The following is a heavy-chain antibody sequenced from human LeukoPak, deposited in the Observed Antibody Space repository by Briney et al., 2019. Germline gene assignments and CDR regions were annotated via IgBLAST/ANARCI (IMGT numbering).Heavy chain of an antibody. CDR2: INPSGGST. Sequence: ASVKVSCKASGYTFTSYYMHWVRQAPGQGLEWMGIINPSGGSTSYAQKFQGRVTMTRDTSTSTVYMELSSLRSGDTAVYYCATLPSAAGTVYCFDYWGQGTLVTVSS. CDR1: GYTFTSYY. V-gene: IGHV1-46*01. D-gene: IGHD6-13*01. CDR3: ATLPSAAGTVYCFDY. J-gene: IGHJ4*02.